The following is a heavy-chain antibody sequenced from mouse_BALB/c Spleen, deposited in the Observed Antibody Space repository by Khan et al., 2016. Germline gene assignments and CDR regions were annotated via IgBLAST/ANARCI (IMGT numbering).Heavy chain of an antibody. CDR3: ERRGGGRATCFAY. D-gene: IGHD3-1*01. CDR1: GYSITSDYA. V-gene: IGHV3-2*02. J-gene: IGHJ3*01. CDR2: ISYSGST. Sequence: EVQLQESGPGLVKPSQSLSLTCTVTGYSITSDYAWNWIRQFPGNKLEWMGYISYSGSTSYNPSLKSRISITRDTSKNQFFLQLNSVTTEDTATYYGERRGGGRATCFAYWGQGTLVTVSA.